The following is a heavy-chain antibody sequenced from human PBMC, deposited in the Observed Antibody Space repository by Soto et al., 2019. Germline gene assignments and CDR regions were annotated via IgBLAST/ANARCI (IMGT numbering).Heavy chain of an antibody. CDR2: ISGSGRTI. V-gene: IGHV3-11*01. CDR3: ARLPFPWGWFDP. CDR1: GIVCSDY. J-gene: IGHJ5*02. Sequence: QVQLVESGGGLVKPGGSLRLSCAASGIVCSDYMSWVRQAPGKGLEWQSYISGSGRTIYSADSVTGRFTISRDNATNSLYLQMNNVRTEDTAAYYCARLPFPWGWFDPWGQGTLVTVSS. D-gene: IGHD3-16*01.